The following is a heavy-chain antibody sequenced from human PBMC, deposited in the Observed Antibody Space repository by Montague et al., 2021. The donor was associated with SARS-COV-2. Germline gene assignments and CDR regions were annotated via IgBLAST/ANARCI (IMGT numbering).Heavy chain of an antibody. CDR2: IYYSGST. V-gene: IGHV4-39*07. D-gene: IGHD3-22*01. CDR3: ARDTRSTMIVVDNRYGMDV. Sequence: SETLSLTCTVSGGAISSSSYYWGWIRQPPGKRLEWIGSIYYSGSTYYNPSLKSRVTISVDTSKNQFSLKLSSVTAADTAVYYCARDTRSTMIVVDNRYGMDVWGQGTTVTVSS. CDR1: GGAISSSSYY. J-gene: IGHJ6*02.